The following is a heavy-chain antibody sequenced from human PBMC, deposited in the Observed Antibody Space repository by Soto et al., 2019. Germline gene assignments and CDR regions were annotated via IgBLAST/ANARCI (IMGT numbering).Heavy chain of an antibody. D-gene: IGHD3-3*01. Sequence: SETLSLTCTFSGGSIISYYWSWIRQPPGKGLEWIGYIYYSGNTNYNPSLESRLSISVDTSKNQISLTLNSVTAADTAVYYCARAGETYYDFWSGFSPIDYWGPGTLVTVSS. CDR1: GGSIISYY. V-gene: IGHV4-59*01. CDR3: ARAGETYYDFWSGFSPIDY. J-gene: IGHJ4*02. CDR2: IYYSGNT.